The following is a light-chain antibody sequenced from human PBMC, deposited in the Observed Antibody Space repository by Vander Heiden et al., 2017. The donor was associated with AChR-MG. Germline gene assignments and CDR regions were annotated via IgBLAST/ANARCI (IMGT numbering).Light chain of an antibody. V-gene: IGLV1-36*01. CDR3: AAGDDRLNGVV. J-gene: IGLJ2*01. CDR1: SSNIGNNA. CDR2: YDD. Sequence: QSVLTQPPSVSEAPRRRVTISCSASSSNIGNNAVNWYQQLPGNAPKLLIYYDDLRPSGVSDRFSGAKSGTSASLASSGLQAEDEADYYCAAGDDRLNGVVFGGGTKLTGL.